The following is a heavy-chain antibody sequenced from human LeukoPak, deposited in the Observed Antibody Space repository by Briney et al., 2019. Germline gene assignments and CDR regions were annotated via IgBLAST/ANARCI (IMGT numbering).Heavy chain of an antibody. J-gene: IGHJ6*02. CDR2: ISSSGSTI. Sequence: GGSLRLSRAASGFTFSSYEMNWVRQAPGKGLEWVSYISSSGSTIYYADSVKGRFTISRDNAKNSLYLQMNSLRAEDTAVYYCARESRYGMDVWGQGTTVTVSS. V-gene: IGHV3-48*03. CDR3: ARESRYGMDV. CDR1: GFTFSSYE.